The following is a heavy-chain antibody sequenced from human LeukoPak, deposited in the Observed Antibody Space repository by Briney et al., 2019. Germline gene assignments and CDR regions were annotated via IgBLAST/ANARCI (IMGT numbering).Heavy chain of an antibody. V-gene: IGHV1-2*02. Sequence: ASVNVSFKASGYTFTVYYIHWVRQAPGQGLGWMGWISPNSGGTNSAQKFQGRVTMTRDTSISTAYMELSRLRSDDTAVYYCARDGEQQLEMDDYYYYYMDVWGKGTTVTVSS. CDR3: ARDGEQQLEMDDYYYYYMDV. CDR1: GYTFTVYY. J-gene: IGHJ6*03. CDR2: ISPNSGGT. D-gene: IGHD6-13*01.